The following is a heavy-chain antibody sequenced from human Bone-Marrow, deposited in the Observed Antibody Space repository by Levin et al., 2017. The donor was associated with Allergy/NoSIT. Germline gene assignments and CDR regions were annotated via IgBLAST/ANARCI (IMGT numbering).Heavy chain of an antibody. Sequence: PGGSLRLSCAASGFTFSDFGMHWVRQAPGKGLEWVAVISYDGVNKYYADSVKGRFTISRDNSKNTLFLQMNSLRAEDTAVYYCEAIPDECSGGVCYRGRAYWGQGTLVTVSS. V-gene: IGHV3-30*03. CDR2: ISYDGVNK. CDR3: EAIPDECSGGVCYRGRAY. J-gene: IGHJ4*02. CDR1: GFTFSDFG. D-gene: IGHD2-8*02.